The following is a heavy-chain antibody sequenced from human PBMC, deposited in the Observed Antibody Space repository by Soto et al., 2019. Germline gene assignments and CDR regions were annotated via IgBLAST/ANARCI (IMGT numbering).Heavy chain of an antibody. V-gene: IGHV3-30*18. J-gene: IGHJ4*02. CDR3: AKDTYYDSSSGDYVFDS. CDR1: GFTFSAYG. D-gene: IGHD3-22*01. Sequence: QVQLVESGGGVVQPGRSLRLSCAASGFTFSAYGIHWVRQAPDKGREWVAVISHDGSNTNYADSVKGRFTFSRDNAKDTVYLQMNSLRAEDTDVYYCAKDTYYDSSSGDYVFDSWGQGTLVTVSS. CDR2: ISHDGSNT.